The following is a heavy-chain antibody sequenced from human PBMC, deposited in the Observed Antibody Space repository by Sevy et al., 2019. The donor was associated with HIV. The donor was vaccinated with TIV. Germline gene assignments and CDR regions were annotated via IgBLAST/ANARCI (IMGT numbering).Heavy chain of an antibody. CDR2: IIPIFGTA. V-gene: IGHV1-69*13. D-gene: IGHD3-3*01. CDR1: GGTFSSYA. Sequence: ASVKVSCKASGGTFSSYAISWVRQAPGQGLEWMGGIIPIFGTANYAQKFQGRVTITADESTSTAYMELSSLRSEDTAVYCCARDAHVWSGYRNWFDPWGQGTLVTVSS. J-gene: IGHJ5*02. CDR3: ARDAHVWSGYRNWFDP.